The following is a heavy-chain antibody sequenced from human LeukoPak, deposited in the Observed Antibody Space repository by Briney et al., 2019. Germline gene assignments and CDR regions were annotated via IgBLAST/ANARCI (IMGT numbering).Heavy chain of an antibody. CDR2: IWYDGSKK. CDR3: VRDGDFEKPFFDY. V-gene: IGHV3-33*01. Sequence: GGSLRLSCAASGFTFSTYGMNWVRQAPGKGLEWVAVIWYDGSKKYYADSVKGRFTISRDNSKNTLYLQMNSLRAEDTAVYYCVRDGDFEKPFFDYWGQGTLVTVSS. J-gene: IGHJ4*02. CDR1: GFTFSTYG. D-gene: IGHD4-17*01.